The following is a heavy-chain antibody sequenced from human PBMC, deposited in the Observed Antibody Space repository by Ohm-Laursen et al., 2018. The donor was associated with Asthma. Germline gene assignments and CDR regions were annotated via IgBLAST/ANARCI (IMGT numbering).Heavy chain of an antibody. CDR3: ARGDGGYCSGGSCSYYFDY. J-gene: IGHJ4*02. CDR1: GGSISSGGYY. V-gene: IGHV4-31*03. Sequence: SQTLSLTCTVSGGSISSGGYYWSWIRQHPGKGLEWIGYIYYSGSTYYNPSLKSRVTISVDTSKNQFSLKLSSVTAADTAVYYCARGDGGYCSGGSCSYYFDYWGQGTLVTVSS. D-gene: IGHD2-15*01. CDR2: IYYSGST.